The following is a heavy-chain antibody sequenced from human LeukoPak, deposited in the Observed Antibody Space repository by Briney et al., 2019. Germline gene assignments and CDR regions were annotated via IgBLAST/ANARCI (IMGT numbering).Heavy chain of an antibody. CDR2: INPSGGST. J-gene: IGHJ3*02. CDR1: GYTFTSYY. V-gene: IGHV1-46*03. CDR3: ARDSQIVPAAAGAFDI. D-gene: IGHD2-2*01. Sequence: GASVKVSCKASGYTFTSYYMHWVRQAPGQGLEWMGIINPSGGSTSYAQKFQGRVTMTRDTSTSTVYMELSSLRYEDTAVYYCARDSQIVPAAAGAFDIWGQGTMVTVSS.